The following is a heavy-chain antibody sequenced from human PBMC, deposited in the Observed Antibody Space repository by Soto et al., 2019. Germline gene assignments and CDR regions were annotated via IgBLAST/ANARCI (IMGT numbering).Heavy chain of an antibody. J-gene: IGHJ4*02. CDR1: GFSLSTSGMC. D-gene: IGHD3-9*01. CDR3: ARTTYYDILTGYYSFDY. V-gene: IGHV2-70*01. Sequence: SGPTLVNPTQTLTLTCTFSGFSLSTSGMCVSWIRQPPGKALEWLALIDWDDDKYYSTSLKTRLTISKDTSKNQVVLTMTNMEPVDTATYYCARTTYYDILTGYYSFDYWGQGTXVTVSS. CDR2: IDWDDDK.